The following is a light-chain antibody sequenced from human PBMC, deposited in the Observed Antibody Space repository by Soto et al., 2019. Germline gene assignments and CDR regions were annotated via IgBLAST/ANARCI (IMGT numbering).Light chain of an antibody. J-gene: IGKJ1*01. CDR2: RAS. V-gene: IGKV1-5*03. Sequence: DIQMTQSPSTLSASVGDRVIITCRASQSISSWLAWYQQKPGKDPNLLIYRASTLKSGIPSRFSGSGSGTEFTLTISRLQPDDFATYYCQQYDRASWTFGPGTKVEIK. CDR3: QQYDRASWT. CDR1: QSISSW.